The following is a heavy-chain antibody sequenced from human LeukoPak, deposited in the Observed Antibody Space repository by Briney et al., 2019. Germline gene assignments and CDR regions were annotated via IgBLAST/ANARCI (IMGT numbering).Heavy chain of an antibody. CDR1: GGSISSNSYY. V-gene: IGHV4-39*01. CDR3: ASQGGSGLDYFDY. J-gene: IGHJ4*02. Sequence: TSETLSLTCTVSGGSISSNSYYWGWIRQPPGKGLEWIGSIYYSGSTYYNPSLKSRVTISVDTSKNQFSLKLSSVTAADTAVYYCASQGGSGLDYFDYWGQGTLVTVSS. D-gene: IGHD3-3*01. CDR2: IYYSGST.